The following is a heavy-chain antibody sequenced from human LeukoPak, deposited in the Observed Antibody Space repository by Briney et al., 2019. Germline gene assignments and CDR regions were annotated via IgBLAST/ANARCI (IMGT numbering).Heavy chain of an antibody. V-gene: IGHV3-7*01. CDR2: IKQDGSEK. Sequence: GGSLRLPRAASGFTFSSYWMSWVRQAPGKGLEWVANIKQDGSEKYYVDSVKGRFTISRDNAKNSLYLQMNSLRAEDTAVYYCAREGREWLWGDYYYYYGMDVWGQGTTVTVSS. J-gene: IGHJ6*02. D-gene: IGHD3-3*01. CDR3: AREGREWLWGDYYYYYGMDV. CDR1: GFTFSSYW.